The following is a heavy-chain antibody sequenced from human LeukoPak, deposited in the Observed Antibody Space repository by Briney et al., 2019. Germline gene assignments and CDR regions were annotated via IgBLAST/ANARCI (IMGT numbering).Heavy chain of an antibody. CDR2: ISSSSSYI. CDR1: GFTFRSYN. V-gene: IGHV3-21*01. J-gene: IGHJ4*02. CDR3: ARGASRADY. Sequence: GGSLRLSCAASGFTFRSYNMNWVRQAPGKRPEWVSAISSSSSYIYYADSVKGRFTISRHNAKNSLYLQMNSLGAEDTALYYCARGASRADYWGQGTLVTVSS.